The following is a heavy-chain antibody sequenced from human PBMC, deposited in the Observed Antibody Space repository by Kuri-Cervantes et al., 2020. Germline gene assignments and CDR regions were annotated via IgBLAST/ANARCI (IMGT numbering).Heavy chain of an antibody. CDR3: AKGACSGGSCSPDY. J-gene: IGHJ4*02. V-gene: IGHV4-34*01. D-gene: IGHD2-15*01. CDR1: GGSFSGYY. CDR2: INHSGST. Sequence: SETLSLTCAVYGGSFSGYYWSWIRQPPGKGLEWIGEINHSGSTNYNPSLKSRVTISVDTSKNQFSLKLSSVTAADTAVYYCAKGACSGGSCSPDYWGQGTLVTVSS.